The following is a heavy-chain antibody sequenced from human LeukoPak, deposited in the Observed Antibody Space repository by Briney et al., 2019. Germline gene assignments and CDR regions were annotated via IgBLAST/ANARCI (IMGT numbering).Heavy chain of an antibody. J-gene: IGHJ4*02. Sequence: GGSLRLSCTAYRFAFDEHGMSWVRQVPGKGLEWVHGINWSGGSTGYADPLRGRFTISRANAKNSLYLQMDSLRAEDTALYYCARAPITSPFYFDYWGQGTLVTVSS. CDR1: RFAFDEHG. CDR3: ARAPITSPFYFDY. CDR2: INWSGGST. V-gene: IGHV3-20*04. D-gene: IGHD2-2*01.